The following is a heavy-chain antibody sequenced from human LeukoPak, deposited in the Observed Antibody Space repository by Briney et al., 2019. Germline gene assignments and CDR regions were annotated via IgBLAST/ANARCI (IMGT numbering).Heavy chain of an antibody. J-gene: IGHJ3*02. CDR3: ARPRGGYCSSTSCSDAFDI. D-gene: IGHD2-2*01. Sequence: SETLSLTCTVSGGSISSSSYYWGRIRQPPGKGLEWIGSIYYSGSTYYNPSLKSRVTISVDTSKNQFSLKLSSVTAADTAVYYCARPRGGYCSSTSCSDAFDIWGQGTMVTVSS. CDR2: IYYSGST. CDR1: GGSISSSSYY. V-gene: IGHV4-39*01.